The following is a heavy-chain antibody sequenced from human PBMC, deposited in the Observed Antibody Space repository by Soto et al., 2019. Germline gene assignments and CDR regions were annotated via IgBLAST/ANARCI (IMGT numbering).Heavy chain of an antibody. Sequence: PGGSLRLSCAASGFTFSSYGMHWVRQAPGKGLEWVAVISYDGSNKYYADSVKGRFTISRDNSKNTLYLQMNGLRAEDTAVYYCAKETLDYDFWSGPTYYFDYWGQGTLVTVSS. CDR2: ISYDGSNK. D-gene: IGHD3-3*01. CDR3: AKETLDYDFWSGPTYYFDY. V-gene: IGHV3-30*18. CDR1: GFTFSSYG. J-gene: IGHJ4*02.